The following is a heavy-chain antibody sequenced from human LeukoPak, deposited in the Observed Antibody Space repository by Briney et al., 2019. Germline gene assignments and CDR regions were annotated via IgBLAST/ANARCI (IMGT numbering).Heavy chain of an antibody. Sequence: GGSLRLSCAASGFTFSHYWMTWVRQAPGKGLEWVAQINQDGSGEYYMDSVKARFTISRDNAKNSVFLQMNSLRAEDTAVYYCVRDGEVSGYDLLDYWGQGTLVTVSS. V-gene: IGHV3-7*01. J-gene: IGHJ4*02. CDR2: INQDGSGE. CDR1: GFTFSHYW. CDR3: VRDGEVSGYDLLDY. D-gene: IGHD5-12*01.